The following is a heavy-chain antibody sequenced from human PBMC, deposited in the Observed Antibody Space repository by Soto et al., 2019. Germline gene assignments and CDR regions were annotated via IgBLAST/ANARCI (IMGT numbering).Heavy chain of an antibody. Sequence: QTVGSLRLSCVASDFTFSNRGMHWVRQVPGKGLVWVSHINSDGSSTTYADSVKGRFTISRDNAKKTVYLQINRLRTEGRAVYLCATGNCYGLGVRGQGTTVTVSS. CDR2: INSDGSST. CDR3: ATGNCYGLGV. J-gene: IGHJ6*02. V-gene: IGHV3-74*03. CDR1: DFTFSNRG.